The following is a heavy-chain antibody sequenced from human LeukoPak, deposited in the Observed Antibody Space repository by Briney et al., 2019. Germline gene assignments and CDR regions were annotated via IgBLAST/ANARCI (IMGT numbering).Heavy chain of an antibody. CDR3: ATGWSASYYFDY. J-gene: IGHJ4*02. V-gene: IGHV1-24*01. CDR1: GYTLTELS. D-gene: IGHD2-15*01. CDR2: FDPEDGET. Sequence: ASVKVSCKVSGYTLTELSMHWVRQAPGKGLEWMGGFDPEDGETIYAQKFQGRVTMTEDTSTDTAYMELSSLRSEDTAVYYCATGWSASYYFDYWGQGTLVTVSS.